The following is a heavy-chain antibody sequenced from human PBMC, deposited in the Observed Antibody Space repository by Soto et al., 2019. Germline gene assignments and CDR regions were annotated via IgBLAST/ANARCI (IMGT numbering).Heavy chain of an antibody. V-gene: IGHV3-30-3*01. CDR2: ISYDGSNK. Sequence: GGSLRLSCAASGFTFSSYAIHWVRQAPGKGLEWVAVISYDGSNKYYADSVKGRFTISRDNSKNTLYLQMNSLRAEDTAVYYCARGMPPYYYYGMDVWGQGTTVTVSS. CDR1: GFTFSSYA. D-gene: IGHD2-2*01. CDR3: ARGMPPYYYYGMDV. J-gene: IGHJ6*02.